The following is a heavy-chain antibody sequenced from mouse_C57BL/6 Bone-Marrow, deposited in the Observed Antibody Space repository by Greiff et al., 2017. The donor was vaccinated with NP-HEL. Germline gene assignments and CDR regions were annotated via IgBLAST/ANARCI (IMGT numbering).Heavy chain of an antibody. CDR3: TIDSSGYGNFFAY. Sequence: VQLQQSGTVLARPGASVKMSCKTSGYTFTSYWMHWVKQRPGQGLEWIGAIYPGNSDTSYNQKFKGKAKLTAVTSASTAYMELSSLTNEDSAVYYCTIDSSGYGNFFAYWGQGTLVTVSA. CDR1: GYTFTSYW. CDR2: IYPGNSDT. J-gene: IGHJ3*01. V-gene: IGHV1-5*01. D-gene: IGHD3-2*02.